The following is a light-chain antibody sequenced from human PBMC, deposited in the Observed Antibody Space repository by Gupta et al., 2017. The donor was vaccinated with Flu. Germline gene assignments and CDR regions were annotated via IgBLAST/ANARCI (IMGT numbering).Light chain of an antibody. Sequence: TCSGDHLRDKYVCWYQQKPGQSPVLVIYLDAKRPSGIPERFSGSNSGNTATLTISETQAMDEADYYCQTWDRSTQVFGGGTKLTVL. CDR1: HLRDKY. V-gene: IGLV3-1*01. CDR3: QTWDRSTQV. CDR2: LDA. J-gene: IGLJ3*02.